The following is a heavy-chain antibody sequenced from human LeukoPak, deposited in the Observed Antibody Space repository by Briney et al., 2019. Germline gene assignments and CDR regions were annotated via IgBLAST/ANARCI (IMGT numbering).Heavy chain of an antibody. Sequence: GASVKVSCKASGYTFTSYGISWVRQAPGQGLEWMGWISTYNGDTNYAQKFQGRVTMTTDTSTSTAYMELRSLRSDDTAVYYCARDIAVAGPLGDFDYWGQGTLVTVSS. CDR2: ISTYNGDT. V-gene: IGHV1-18*01. CDR1: GYTFTSYG. J-gene: IGHJ4*02. D-gene: IGHD6-19*01. CDR3: ARDIAVAGPLGDFDY.